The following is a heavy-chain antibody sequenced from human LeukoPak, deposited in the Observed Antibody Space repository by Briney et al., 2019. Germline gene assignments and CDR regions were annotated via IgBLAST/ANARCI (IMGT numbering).Heavy chain of an antibody. CDR2: IYYSGST. D-gene: IGHD3-3*01. V-gene: IGHV4-31*03. J-gene: IGHJ4*02. CDR1: GGSISSGGYY. CDR3: ARGGKYHDFWSGYYPNFDY. Sequence: PSETLSLTCTVSGGSISSGGYYWSWIRQHPGKGLEWIGYIYYSGSTYYNPSLKSRVTISVDTSKNQFSLKLSSVTAADTAVYYCARGGKYHDFWSGYYPNFDYWGQGTLVTVSS.